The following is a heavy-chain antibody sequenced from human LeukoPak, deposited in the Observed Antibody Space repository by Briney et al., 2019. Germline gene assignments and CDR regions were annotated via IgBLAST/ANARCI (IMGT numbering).Heavy chain of an antibody. CDR1: GITLSNYG. J-gene: IGHJ4*02. CDR3: AKRGIVIRGVLLIGIHKEANYFDY. D-gene: IGHD3-10*01. CDR2: IRESGGGT. Sequence: GGSLRLSCAVSGITLSNYGMSWVRQAPGKGLEWVSGIRESGGGTNYADSVKGRFTISGDNSMNTVYLQMNSLKAEDTAVYFCAKRGIVIRGVLLIGIHKEANYFDYWGQGILVTVSS. V-gene: IGHV3-23*01.